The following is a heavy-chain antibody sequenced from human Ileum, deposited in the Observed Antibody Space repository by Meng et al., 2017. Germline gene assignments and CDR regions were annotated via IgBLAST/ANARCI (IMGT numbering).Heavy chain of an antibody. V-gene: IGHV3-53*05. Sequence: GESLKISCAASGFTVSSNYMSWVRQAPGKGLEWVSVIYSGGSTYYADSVQGRFTISSDNSKNTLYLQMNSLGAEDTAVYYCARDPVCGGDSCSDWGQGTLVTVSS. CDR2: IYSGGST. J-gene: IGHJ4*02. D-gene: IGHD2-15*01. CDR3: ARDPVCGGDSCSD. CDR1: GFTVSSNY.